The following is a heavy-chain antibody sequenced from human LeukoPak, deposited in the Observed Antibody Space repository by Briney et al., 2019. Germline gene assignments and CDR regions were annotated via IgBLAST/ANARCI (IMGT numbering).Heavy chain of an antibody. D-gene: IGHD6-13*01. CDR2: ISGSGGST. V-gene: IGHV3-23*01. CDR3: AREPSIATPGIESDP. Sequence: HSGGSLRLSCAASGFTFSSYAMSWVRQAPGKGLEWVSAISGSGGSTYYADSVKGRFTISRDNAKNSLYLQMDSLRAEDTAVYYCAREPSIATPGIESDPWGQGTLVTVSS. CDR1: GFTFSSYA. J-gene: IGHJ5*02.